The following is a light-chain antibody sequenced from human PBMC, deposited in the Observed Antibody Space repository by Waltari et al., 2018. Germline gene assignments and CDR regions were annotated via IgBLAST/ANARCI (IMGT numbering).Light chain of an antibody. V-gene: IGKV3-15*01. Sequence: EIVMTQSPATLSVSPGERATLSCRASHSISSHLAWYQQKPGQAPRLLIYGASTRATGIPARFSGSGSGTEFTLTINSLQSEDVAVYYCQQYNLWPPWTFGQGTKVEIK. CDR2: GAS. CDR1: HSISSH. CDR3: QQYNLWPPWT. J-gene: IGKJ1*01.